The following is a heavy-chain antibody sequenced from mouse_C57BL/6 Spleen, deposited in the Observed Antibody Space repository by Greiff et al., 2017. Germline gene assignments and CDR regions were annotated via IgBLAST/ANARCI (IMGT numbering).Heavy chain of an antibody. J-gene: IGHJ3*01. Sequence: VQLQQPGAELVMPGASVKLSCKASGYTFTSYWMHWVKQRPGQGLEWIGEIDPSDSYTNYNEKFKGKSTLTVDKSSSTAYMQLSSLTSEDAAVYYWARDSKGFAYWGQGTLVTVSA. CDR3: ARDSKGFAY. CDR1: GYTFTSYW. V-gene: IGHV1-69*01. CDR2: IDPSDSYT.